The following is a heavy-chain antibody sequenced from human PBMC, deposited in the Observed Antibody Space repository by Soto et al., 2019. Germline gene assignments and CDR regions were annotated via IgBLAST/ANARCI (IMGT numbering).Heavy chain of an antibody. CDR2: ISSSSSYI. J-gene: IGHJ3*02. V-gene: IGHV3-21*01. D-gene: IGHD3-10*01. CDR3: AREFPLSDAKPHEAFDI. Sequence: GGSLRLSCAASGFTFSSYSMNWVRQAPGKGLEWVSSISSSSSYIYYADSVRGRFTISRDNAKNSLSLQMNSLRAEDTAVYYCAREFPLSDAKPHEAFDIWGQGTMVTVSS. CDR1: GFTFSSYS.